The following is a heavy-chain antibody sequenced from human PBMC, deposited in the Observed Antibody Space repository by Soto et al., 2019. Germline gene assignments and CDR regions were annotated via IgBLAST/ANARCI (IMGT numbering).Heavy chain of an antibody. D-gene: IGHD3-9*01. CDR1: GFAFSSYA. CDR2: ISYDGSNK. J-gene: IGHJ4*02. CDR3: ARIGLDILTGPLDY. V-gene: IGHV3-30-3*01. Sequence: GGSLRLSCAASGFAFSSYAMHWVRQAPGKGLEWVAVISYDGSNKYYADSVKGRFTISRDNSKNTLYLQMNSLRAEDTAVYYCARIGLDILTGPLDYWGQGTLVTVSS.